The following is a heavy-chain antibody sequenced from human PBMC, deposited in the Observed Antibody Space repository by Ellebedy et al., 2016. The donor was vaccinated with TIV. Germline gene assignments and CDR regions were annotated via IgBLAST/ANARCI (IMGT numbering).Heavy chain of an antibody. V-gene: IGHV4-39*07. D-gene: IGHD3-22*01. Sequence: MPSETLSLTCTVSGGSISSSSYSWGWIRQPPGKGLEWIGSISYSGSTNYNPSLKSRVTISVDTSKNQFSLKLSSVTAADTAVYYCARVNYYDSSGYYYFSSWFDPWGQGTLVTVSS. CDR3: ARVNYYDSSGYYYFSSWFDP. CDR1: GGSISSSSYS. J-gene: IGHJ5*02. CDR2: ISYSGST.